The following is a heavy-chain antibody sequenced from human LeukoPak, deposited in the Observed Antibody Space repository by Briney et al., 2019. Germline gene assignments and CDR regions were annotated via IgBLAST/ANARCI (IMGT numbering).Heavy chain of an antibody. J-gene: IGHJ4*02. Sequence: GGSLRLSCAASGFIFNNYWMYWVRQTPGEGPLWLSRINGDGSSTSYTHSVQGRFIISRDNAKNTLYLQMNSLRAEDTAVYYCTRQWHTPSDYWGQGTLVTVSS. CDR2: INGDGSST. CDR3: TRQWHTPSDY. V-gene: IGHV3-74*01. D-gene: IGHD6-19*01. CDR1: GFIFNNYW.